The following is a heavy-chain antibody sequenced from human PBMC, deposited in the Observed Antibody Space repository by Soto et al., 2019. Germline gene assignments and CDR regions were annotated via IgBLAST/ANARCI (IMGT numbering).Heavy chain of an antibody. Sequence: PSETLSLTCTVSGGSISSGDYYWSWIRQPPGKGLEWIGYIYYSGSTYYNPSLKSRVTISVDTSKNQFSLKLSSVTAADTAVYYCARGYCSGGSCYRWDWFDTWGQGTLVTVSS. CDR2: IYYSGST. D-gene: IGHD2-15*01. CDR3: ARGYCSGGSCYRWDWFDT. J-gene: IGHJ5*02. V-gene: IGHV4-30-4*01. CDR1: GGSISSGDYY.